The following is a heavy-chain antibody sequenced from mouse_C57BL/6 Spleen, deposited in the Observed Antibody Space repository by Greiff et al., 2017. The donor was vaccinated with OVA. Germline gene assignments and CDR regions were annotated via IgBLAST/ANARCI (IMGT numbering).Heavy chain of an antibody. D-gene: IGHD2-2*01. V-gene: IGHV1-50*01. J-gene: IGHJ2*01. Sequence: QVQLQQPGAELVKPGASVKLSCKASGYTFTSYWMQWVKQRPGQGLEWIGEIDPSDSYTNYNQKFKGKATLTVDTSSSTAYMQLSSLTSEDSAVYYCASYGYGYFDYWGQGTTLTVSS. CDR1: GYTFTSYW. CDR3: ASYGYGYFDY. CDR2: IDPSDSYT.